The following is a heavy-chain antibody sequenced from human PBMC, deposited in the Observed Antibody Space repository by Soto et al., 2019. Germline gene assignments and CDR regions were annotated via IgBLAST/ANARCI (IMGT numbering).Heavy chain of an antibody. V-gene: IGHV1-69*06. Sequence: QVQLVQSGAEVKKPGSSVKVSCKASGGTFSSYAISWVRQAPGQGLEWMGGIIPIFGTANYAQKFQGRVTITADKSTRTAYMELSSMRSEDTAVYYWASGAPDCSCGSCYSSDYFDYWGQGTLVTVSS. CDR1: GGTFSSYA. CDR2: IIPIFGTA. CDR3: ASGAPDCSCGSCYSSDYFDY. D-gene: IGHD2-15*01. J-gene: IGHJ4*02.